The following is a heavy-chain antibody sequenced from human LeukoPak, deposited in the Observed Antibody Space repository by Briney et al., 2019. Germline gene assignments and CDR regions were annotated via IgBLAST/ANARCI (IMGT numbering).Heavy chain of an antibody. J-gene: IGHJ4*02. Sequence: SVKVSCKASGGTFSSYAISWVRQAPGQGLEWMGGIIPIFGTANYAQKFQGRVTITTDESMSTAYMELSSLRSEDTAVYYCARVFYGDYEWYFDYWGQGALVTVSS. CDR3: ARVFYGDYEWYFDY. V-gene: IGHV1-69*05. CDR1: GGTFSSYA. D-gene: IGHD4-17*01. CDR2: IIPIFGTA.